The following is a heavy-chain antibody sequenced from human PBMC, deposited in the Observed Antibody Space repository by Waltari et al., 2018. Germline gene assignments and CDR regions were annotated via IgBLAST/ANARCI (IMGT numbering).Heavy chain of an antibody. CDR3: ASGRYSGYDYYYYMDV. J-gene: IGHJ6*03. Sequence: QVQLVQSGAEVKKPGSSVKVSCKASGGTFSSYAISWVRQAPGQGLEWMGGIIPILGIANYAQKFQGRVTITADESTSTAYMELSSLRSEDTAVYYCASGRYSGYDYYYYMDVWGKGTTVTVSS. D-gene: IGHD5-12*01. CDR1: GGTFSSYA. CDR2: IIPILGIA. V-gene: IGHV1-69*04.